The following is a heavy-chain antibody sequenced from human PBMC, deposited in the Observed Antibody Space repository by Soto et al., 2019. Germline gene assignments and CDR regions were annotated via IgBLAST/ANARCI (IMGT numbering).Heavy chain of an antibody. J-gene: IGHJ4*02. D-gene: IGHD5-18*01. CDR3: ARDRGYSCFDY. CDR2: IKEDGSEK. V-gene: IGHV3-7*01. CDR1: GFTFSSSW. Sequence: GGSLRLSCAASGFTFSSSWMNWVRQAPGKGLEWVAGIKEDGSEKYYVDFVKGRFTISRDNAENSLYLQMNGLRAEDTAVYYCARDRGYSCFDYWGLGTLVTAPQ.